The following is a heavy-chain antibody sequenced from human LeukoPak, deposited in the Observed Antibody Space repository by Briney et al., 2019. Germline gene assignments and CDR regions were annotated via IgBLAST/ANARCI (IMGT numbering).Heavy chain of an antibody. J-gene: IGHJ4*02. D-gene: IGHD3-3*01. CDR3: ARSYLEVLRFLEWLPLDY. CDR1: GYTFTSYY. CDR2: INPSGGST. Sequence: ASVKVSCKASGYTFTSYYMHWVRQAPGQGLEWMGIINPSGGSTSYAQKFQGRVTMTRDMSTSTVYMELSSLRSEDTAVYYCARSYLEVLRFLEWLPLDYWGQGTLVTVSS. V-gene: IGHV1-46*01.